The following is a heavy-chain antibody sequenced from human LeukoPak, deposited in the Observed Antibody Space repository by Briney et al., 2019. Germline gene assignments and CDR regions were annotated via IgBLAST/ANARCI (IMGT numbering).Heavy chain of an antibody. D-gene: IGHD1-26*01. CDR1: GYAFSTSG. Sequence: ASVKVSCMASGYAFSTSGNIWVRQAPGRGLEWIGWISAVNGKTSYAEKVLDRGTMTTDRSTSKASVELGSLTSDDTAIYFCTRSLVFWGQGTQVTVSP. CDR3: TRSLVF. V-gene: IGHV1-18*01. J-gene: IGHJ4*02. CDR2: ISAVNGKT.